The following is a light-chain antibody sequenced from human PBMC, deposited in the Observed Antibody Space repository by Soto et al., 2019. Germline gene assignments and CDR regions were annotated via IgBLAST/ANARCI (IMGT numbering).Light chain of an antibody. Sequence: AIRMTQSPSSLSASTGDRVTITCRARQGISSYLAWYQQKPGKAPKLLIYAASTLQSGVPSRFSGSGSGTDFTLTISCLQSEDFATYYCQQYYSYPQYTFGQGTKLEIK. CDR3: QQYYSYPQYT. V-gene: IGKV1-8*01. CDR1: QGISSY. J-gene: IGKJ2*01. CDR2: AAS.